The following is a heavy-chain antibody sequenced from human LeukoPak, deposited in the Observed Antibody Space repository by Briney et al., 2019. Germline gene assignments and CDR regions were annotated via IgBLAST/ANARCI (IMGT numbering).Heavy chain of an antibody. V-gene: IGHV3-23*01. J-gene: IGHJ4*02. CDR2: ISGSGTST. D-gene: IGHD5/OR15-5a*01. CDR3: AKDFVYDDVDF. CDR1: GITFSAYG. Sequence: GGSLRLSCAASGITFSAYGMSWVRQAPGKGLEWVSTISGSGTSTYYADSVKGRFTISRDNSKNTSYLQMNSLRAEDTAVYYCAKDFVYDDVDFWGQGTLVTVSS.